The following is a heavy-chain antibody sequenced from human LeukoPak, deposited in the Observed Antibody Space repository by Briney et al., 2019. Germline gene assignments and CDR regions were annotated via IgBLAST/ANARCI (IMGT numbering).Heavy chain of an antibody. D-gene: IGHD6-13*01. CDR3: ARQCNRSWYFDY. J-gene: IGHJ4*02. V-gene: IGHV4-39*01. CDR2: IYYSGTT. Sequence: PSETLSLTCTVSGGSVSNTNYYWAWIRQPPGKGLEWMGSIYYSGTTYYSPSLESRVTISLDTSKDQFSLKLSSVTAADTAVYYCARQCNRSWYFDYWGQGTLVTVSS. CDR1: GGSVSNTNYY.